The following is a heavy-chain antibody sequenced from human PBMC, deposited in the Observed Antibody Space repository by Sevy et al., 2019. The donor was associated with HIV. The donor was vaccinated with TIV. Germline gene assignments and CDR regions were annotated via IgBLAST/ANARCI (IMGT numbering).Heavy chain of an antibody. J-gene: IGHJ6*04. D-gene: IGHD3-10*01. CDR2: IYYSGST. Sequence: SETLSLTCTVSGGSISSYYWSWIRQPPGKGLEWIGYIYYSGSTNYNPSLKSRVTISVDTSKNQFSLKLSSVTAADTAVYYCAREKLWFGHEDVWGKGTTVTVSS. V-gene: IGHV4-59*01. CDR1: GGSISSYY. CDR3: AREKLWFGHEDV.